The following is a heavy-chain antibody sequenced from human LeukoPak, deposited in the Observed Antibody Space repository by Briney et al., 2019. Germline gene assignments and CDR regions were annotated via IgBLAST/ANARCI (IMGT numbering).Heavy chain of an antibody. J-gene: IGHJ6*02. D-gene: IGHD1-26*01. V-gene: IGHV1-69*01. CDR1: GGTFSSYA. CDR2: IIPIFGTA. CDR3: AQGQWELGGSNARKTYGMDV. Sequence: SVKVSCKASGGTFSSYAISWVRQAPGQGLEWMGGIIPIFGTANYAQKFQGRVTITADESTSTAYMELSSLRSEDTAVYYCAQGQWELGGSNARKTYGMDVWGQGTTVTVSS.